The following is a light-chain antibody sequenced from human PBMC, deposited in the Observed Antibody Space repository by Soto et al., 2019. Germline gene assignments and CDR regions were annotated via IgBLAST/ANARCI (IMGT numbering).Light chain of an antibody. CDR1: QSISTS. CDR3: QVYDSYSWT. Sequence: DIQMTQSPSTLSASVGDRVTITCRASQSISTSVAWYQQKAGKAPNLLIHDASTLESGVPSRFSGNGSGTDFTLTIGSLQPDDLATYYCQVYDSYSWTFGQGTKVDI. CDR2: DAS. V-gene: IGKV1-5*01. J-gene: IGKJ1*01.